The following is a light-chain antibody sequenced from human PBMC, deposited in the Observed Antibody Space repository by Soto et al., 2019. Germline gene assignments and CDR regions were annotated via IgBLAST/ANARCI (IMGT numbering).Light chain of an antibody. CDR3: QQRSNWPPA. Sequence: EIVLTQSPATLSLSPGERATLSCRASQSVSSYLAWYQQKAGQAPRLLIYDASNRATGIPARFSGSGSGTDFTLTISSLEPEDFAVYYCQQRSNWPPAFGGGTKV. CDR2: DAS. CDR1: QSVSSY. V-gene: IGKV3-11*01. J-gene: IGKJ4*01.